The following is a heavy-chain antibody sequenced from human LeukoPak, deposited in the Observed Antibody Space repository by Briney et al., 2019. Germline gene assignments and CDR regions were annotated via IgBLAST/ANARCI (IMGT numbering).Heavy chain of an antibody. J-gene: IGHJ4*02. CDR2: IYHSGST. V-gene: IGHV4-4*02. CDR3: ARDPSGNGGGGEYYFDY. CDR1: GGSISSNYR. Sequence: SGTLSLTCAVSGGSISSNYRWTLVRQPPGKVLEWIGEIYHSGSTNYNPSLKSRVTLSVDKSKNQFSLKLSSVTAADTALYYCARDPSGNGGGGEYYFDYWGQGTLVTVSS. D-gene: IGHD1-26*01.